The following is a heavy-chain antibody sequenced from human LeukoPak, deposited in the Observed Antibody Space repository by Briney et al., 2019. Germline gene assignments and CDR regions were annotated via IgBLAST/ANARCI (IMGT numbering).Heavy chain of an antibody. Sequence: GASVKVSCKASGYTFTGYYMHWVRQAPGQGLEWVGWINPNSGGTNYAQKFQVRGTMTRDTSISTAYMELSRLRSDDTAVYYCARSAESSSWVEFDYWGQGTLVTVSS. CDR3: ARSAESSSWVEFDY. V-gene: IGHV1-2*02. CDR1: GYTFTGYY. D-gene: IGHD6-13*01. J-gene: IGHJ4*02. CDR2: INPNSGGT.